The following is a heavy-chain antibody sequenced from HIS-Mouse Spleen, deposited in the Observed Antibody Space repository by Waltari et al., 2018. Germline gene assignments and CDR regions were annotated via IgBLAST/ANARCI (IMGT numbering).Heavy chain of an antibody. Sequence: EVQLVESGGGLVKPGRSLRLACTASGFTFVDYAMSWFRQAPGKGLEWVGFIRSKAYGGTTEYAASVKGRFTISRDDSKSIAYLQMNSLKTEDTAVYYCTSIAAAGTYFDYWGQGTLVTVSS. CDR1: GFTFVDYA. V-gene: IGHV3-49*05. CDR2: IRSKAYGGTT. D-gene: IGHD6-13*01. CDR3: TSIAAAGTYFDY. J-gene: IGHJ4*02.